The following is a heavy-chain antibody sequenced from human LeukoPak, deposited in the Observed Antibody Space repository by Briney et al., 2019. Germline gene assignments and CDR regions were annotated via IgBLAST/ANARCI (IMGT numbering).Heavy chain of an antibody. V-gene: IGHV1-2*02. D-gene: IGHD3-10*01. CDR2: INPRNGDT. J-gene: IGHJ6*03. CDR1: GYTFTGYY. CDR3: ATGAQYGLWGVPYFYYMHV. Sequence: VASVKVSCKASGYTFTGYYMHWVRQAPGHGLEWMGWINPRNGDTHSAQKFRGRVSMTGDTSITTAYMELSSLTSDDTAVYYCATGAQYGLWGVPYFYYMHVWGTGTTVTVSS.